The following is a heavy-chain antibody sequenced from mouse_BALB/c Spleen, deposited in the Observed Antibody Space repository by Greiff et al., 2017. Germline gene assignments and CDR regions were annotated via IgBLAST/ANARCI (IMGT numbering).Heavy chain of an antibody. V-gene: IGHV5-4*02. CDR1: GFTFSDYY. CDR2: ISDGGSYT. CDR3: ARGGITTRPMDY. J-gene: IGHJ4*01. Sequence: EVQLQESGGGLVKPGGSLKLSCAASGFTFSDYYMYWVRQTPEKRLEWVATISDGGSYTYYPDSVKGRFTISRDNAKNNLYLQMSSLKSEDTAMYYCARGGITTRPMDYWGQGTSVTVSS. D-gene: IGHD1-1*01.